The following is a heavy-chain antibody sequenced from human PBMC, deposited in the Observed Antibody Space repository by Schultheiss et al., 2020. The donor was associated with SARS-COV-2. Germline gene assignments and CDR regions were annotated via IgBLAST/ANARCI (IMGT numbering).Heavy chain of an antibody. CDR3: ARGSNWFDP. CDR2: IYYSGST. V-gene: IGHV4-59*13. CDR1: GDPIIGYY. Sequence: SQTLSLTCTVSGDPIIGYYWTWIRQPPGKGLEWIGYIYYSGSTNYNPSLKSRVTISVDTSKNQFSLKLSSVTAADTAVYYCARGSNWFDPWGQGTLVTVSS. D-gene: IGHD3-10*01. J-gene: IGHJ5*02.